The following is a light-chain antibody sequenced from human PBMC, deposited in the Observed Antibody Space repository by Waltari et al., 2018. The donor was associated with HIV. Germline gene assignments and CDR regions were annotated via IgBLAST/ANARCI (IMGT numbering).Light chain of an antibody. Sequence: SLSLSSGERATLSCRASQSVSSSYLAWYQQKPGQAPRLLIYGASSRATGIPDRFSGSGSGTDFTLTISRLEPEDFAVYYCQQYGSSPLTFGRGTKVEIK. CDR3: QQYGSSPLT. CDR2: GAS. V-gene: IGKV3-20*01. J-gene: IGKJ4*01. CDR1: QSVSSSY.